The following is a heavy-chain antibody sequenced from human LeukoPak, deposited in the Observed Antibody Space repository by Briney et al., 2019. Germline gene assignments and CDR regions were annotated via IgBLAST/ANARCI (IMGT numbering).Heavy chain of an antibody. V-gene: IGHV1-8*03. Sequence: SVKVSCKASGYTFTSYDINWVRQATGQGLEWMVWMNLNSANTGYAQKFQGRVTISSDTSKSTAYMAQSSLISGYTAGCYCARTHHGGVSDYWGQGTLVTVSS. CDR3: ARTHHGGVSDY. CDR1: GYTFTSYD. D-gene: IGHD1-14*01. CDR2: MNLNSANT. J-gene: IGHJ4*02.